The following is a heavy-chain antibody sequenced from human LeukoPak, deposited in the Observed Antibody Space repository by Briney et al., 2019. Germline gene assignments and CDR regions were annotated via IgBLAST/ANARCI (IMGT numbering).Heavy chain of an antibody. V-gene: IGHV4-34*01. D-gene: IGHD6-19*01. CDR3: ARAWLELFDY. CDR1: GGSFSGYY. CDR2: INHSGST. J-gene: IGHJ4*02. Sequence: SETLSLTCAVYGGSFSGYYWSWIRQPPGKGLEWIGEINHSGSTNYNPSLKSRVTISVDTSKNQFSLKLSSVAAADTAVYYCARAWLELFDYWGQGTLVTVSS.